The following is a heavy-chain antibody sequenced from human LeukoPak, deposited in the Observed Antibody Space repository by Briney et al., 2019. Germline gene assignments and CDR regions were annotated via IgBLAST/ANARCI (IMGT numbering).Heavy chain of an antibody. Sequence: GGSLRLSCAASGFTFSSYSMNWVRQAPGKGLEWVSYISSSSKTIYYADSVKGRFTISRDNAKSSLYLQMNSLRAEDTAVYYCTREIRSTYFDTWGKGTRVTVSS. CDR1: GFTFSSYS. CDR3: TREIRSTYFDT. J-gene: IGHJ4*02. D-gene: IGHD3-16*01. V-gene: IGHV3-48*01. CDR2: ISSSSKTI.